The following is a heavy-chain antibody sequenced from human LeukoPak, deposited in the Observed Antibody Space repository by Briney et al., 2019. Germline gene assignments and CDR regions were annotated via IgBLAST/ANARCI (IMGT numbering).Heavy chain of an antibody. Sequence: PGGSLRLSCAASGFTFSTYSMNWVRQAPGKGLEWVSYISSNSSTKYYADSVKGRFTISRDNAKNSLYLQMNSLRAEDTAVYYCARDLGVQLSYYYGMDVWGQGTTVTVSS. D-gene: IGHD5-18*01. J-gene: IGHJ6*02. CDR2: ISSNSSTK. CDR3: ARDLGVQLSYYYGMDV. V-gene: IGHV3-48*01. CDR1: GFTFSTYS.